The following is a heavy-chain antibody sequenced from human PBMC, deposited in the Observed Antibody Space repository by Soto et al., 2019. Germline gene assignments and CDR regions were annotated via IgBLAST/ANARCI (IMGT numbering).Heavy chain of an antibody. D-gene: IGHD2-21*02. Sequence: GGSLRLSCAASGFTFSSYAMSWVRQAPGKGLEWVSAISGSGGSTYYADSVKGRFTISRDNSENTLYLQMNSLRAEDTAVYYCAKVPGPGLSYYYYSYMDVWGKGTTVTVSS. CDR1: GFTFSSYA. V-gene: IGHV3-23*01. J-gene: IGHJ6*03. CDR2: ISGSGGST. CDR3: AKVPGPGLSYYYYSYMDV.